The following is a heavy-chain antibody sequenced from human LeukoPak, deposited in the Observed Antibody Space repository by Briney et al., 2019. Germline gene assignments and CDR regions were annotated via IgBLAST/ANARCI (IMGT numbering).Heavy chain of an antibody. J-gene: IGHJ4*02. D-gene: IGHD3-16*02. CDR3: ARFNYDYVWGSYRPYYFDY. Sequence: SETLSLTCTVSGGSISSSSYYWGWIRQPPGKGLEWIGSIYYSGSTYYNPSLKSRVTISVDTSKNQFSLKLSSVTAADTAVYYCARFNYDYVWGSYRPYYFDYWGQGTLVTVSS. V-gene: IGHV4-39*07. CDR1: GGSISSSSYY. CDR2: IYYSGST.